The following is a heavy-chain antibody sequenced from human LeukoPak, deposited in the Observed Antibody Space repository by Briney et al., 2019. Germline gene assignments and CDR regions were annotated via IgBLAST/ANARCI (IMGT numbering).Heavy chain of an antibody. V-gene: IGHV3-15*01. D-gene: IGHD3-10*01. CDR2: IKSKTDGGTT. Sequence: GGSLRLSCAASGFTFSNAWMSWVRQAPGKGLEWIGRIKSKTDGGTTDYVAPVKGRFTISRDDTKNTLYLQMNSLKSEDTAVYYCTTDYGSGSYRYFNYWGQGTLVTVSS. CDR3: TTDYGSGSYRYFNY. CDR1: GFTFSNAW. J-gene: IGHJ4*02.